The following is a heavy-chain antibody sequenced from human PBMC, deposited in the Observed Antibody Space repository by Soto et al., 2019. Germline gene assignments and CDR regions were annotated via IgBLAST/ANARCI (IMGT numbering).Heavy chain of an antibody. Sequence: PGGSLRLSCAASGFTFSSYAMRWVRQAPGKGLEWVAVISYDGSNKYYADSVKGRFTISRDNSKNTLYLQMNSLRAEDTAVYYCARDPKGRYNWNYDAYYMDVWGKGTTVTVSS. CDR3: ARDPKGRYNWNYDAYYMDV. J-gene: IGHJ6*03. V-gene: IGHV3-30-3*01. CDR1: GFTFSSYA. D-gene: IGHD1-7*01. CDR2: ISYDGSNK.